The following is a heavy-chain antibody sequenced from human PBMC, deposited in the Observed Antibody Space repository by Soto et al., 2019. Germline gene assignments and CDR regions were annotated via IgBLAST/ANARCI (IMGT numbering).Heavy chain of an antibody. D-gene: IGHD2-8*01. Sequence: QVQLVQSGAEVRKPGSSVRVSCKASGGSFNRHTISWVRQAPGQGLEWMGGIIPIFGTANHAQKFQGRVTIIADESTSTVYMELSSLRSDDTAIYYCARESRSIYCTNGVCHPSNGYYYYGMDVWGQGTTVTVSS. J-gene: IGHJ6*02. CDR1: GGSFNRHT. CDR2: IIPIFGTA. CDR3: ARESRSIYCTNGVCHPSNGYYYYGMDV. V-gene: IGHV1-69*01.